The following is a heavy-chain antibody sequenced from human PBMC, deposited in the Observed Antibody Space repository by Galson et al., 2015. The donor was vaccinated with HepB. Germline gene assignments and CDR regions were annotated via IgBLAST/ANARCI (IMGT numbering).Heavy chain of an antibody. J-gene: IGHJ2*01. CDR3: ARDCEDFWSGYDWYFDL. V-gene: IGHV3-11*01. D-gene: IGHD3-3*01. Sequence: SLRLSCAASGFTFSDYYMSWIRQAPGKGLEWVSYISSSSSTIYYADSVKGRFTISRDNAKNSLYLQMNSLRAEDTAVYYCARDCEDFWSGYDWYFDLWGRGTLVTVSS. CDR1: GFTFSDYY. CDR2: ISSSSSTI.